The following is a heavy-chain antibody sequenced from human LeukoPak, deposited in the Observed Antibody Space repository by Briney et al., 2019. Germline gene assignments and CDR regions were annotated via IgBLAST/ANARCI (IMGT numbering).Heavy chain of an antibody. J-gene: IGHJ4*02. CDR2: IYPGDSET. CDR3: ARRRDLYSGSYYPFDY. D-gene: IGHD1-26*01. CDR1: GYSFTTYW. Sequence: GESLKISCKGSGYSFTTYWIGWVRQMPGKGLEWMGIIYPGDSETKYSPSFQGQVTISADKSISTAYLQWSSLKASDTAMYYCARRRDLYSGSYYPFDYWGQGTLVTVSS. V-gene: IGHV5-51*01.